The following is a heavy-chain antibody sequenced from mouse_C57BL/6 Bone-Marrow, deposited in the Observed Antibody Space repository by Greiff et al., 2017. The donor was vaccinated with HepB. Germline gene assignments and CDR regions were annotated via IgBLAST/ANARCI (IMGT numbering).Heavy chain of an antibody. V-gene: IGHV1-26*01. CDR2: INPNNGGT. J-gene: IGHJ2*01. Sequence: EVQLQQSGPELVKPGASVKISCKASGYTFTDYYMNWVKQSHGKSLEWIGDINPNNGGTSYNQKFTGKATLTVDKSSSTAYMELRSLTSEDSAVYYCASPLRSITTVVADYWGQGTTLTVSS. CDR3: ASPLRSITTVVADY. CDR1: GYTFTDYY. D-gene: IGHD1-1*01.